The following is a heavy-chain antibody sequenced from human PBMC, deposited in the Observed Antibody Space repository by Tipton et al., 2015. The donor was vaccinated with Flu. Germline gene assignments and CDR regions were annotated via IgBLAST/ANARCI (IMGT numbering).Heavy chain of an antibody. Sequence: TLSLTCTVSGGSISSGGHYWSWIRQHPGKGLEWIGYIYYSGSTYYNPSLKSRVTISVDTSKTQFSLKLSSVTAADTAAYYCARAPGWGTSPTYAFDVWGQGTMVTVSS. J-gene: IGHJ3*01. V-gene: IGHV4-31*03. CDR3: ARAPGWGTSPTYAFDV. CDR1: GGSISSGGHY. CDR2: IYYSGST. D-gene: IGHD7-27*01.